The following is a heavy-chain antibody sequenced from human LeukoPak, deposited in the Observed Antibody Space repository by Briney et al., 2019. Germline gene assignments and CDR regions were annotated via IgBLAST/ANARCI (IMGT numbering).Heavy chain of an antibody. CDR2: IFYSGST. Sequence: SETLSLTCTVSSGSISTSNYYWGWVRQPPGKALEWIGNIFYSGSTYYSPSLKSRVAISLDTSRNQFSLKLNSVTAADTAVYYCATDVFAEFNYYFDYWGQGTLVTVSS. CDR1: SGSISTSNYY. CDR3: ATDVFAEFNYYFDY. J-gene: IGHJ4*02. V-gene: IGHV4-39*07. D-gene: IGHD1-20*01.